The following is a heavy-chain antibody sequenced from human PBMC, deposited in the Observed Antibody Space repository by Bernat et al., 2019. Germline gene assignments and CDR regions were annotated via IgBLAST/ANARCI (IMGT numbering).Heavy chain of an antibody. J-gene: IGHJ6*02. CDR2: IKEDGSEK. V-gene: IGHV3-7*01. Sequence: EVELVESGGGLVQPGGSLRLSCAASGLTFSNYWMSWVRQAPGKGLEWVANIKEDGSEKYYVNSVKGRFTISRDNAKNSLYLQMNSLRAEDTAVYYCARADRPTTVTTWVDYYYYYGMDVWGQGTTVTVSS. CDR3: ARADRPTTVTTWVDYYYYYGMDV. CDR1: GLTFSNYW. D-gene: IGHD4-17*01.